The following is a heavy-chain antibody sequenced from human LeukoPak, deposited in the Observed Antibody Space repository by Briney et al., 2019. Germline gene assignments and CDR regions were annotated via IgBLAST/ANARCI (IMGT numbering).Heavy chain of an antibody. J-gene: IGHJ5*02. Sequence: ASVKVPCKASGYTFTGYYMHWVRQAPGQGLEWMGWINPNSGGTNYAQKFQGRVTTTRDASISTAYMELSRLRSDDTAVYYCAREGPNNWFDPWGQGTLVTVSS. CDR2: INPNSGGT. CDR1: GYTFTGYY. V-gene: IGHV1-2*02. CDR3: AREGPNNWFDP.